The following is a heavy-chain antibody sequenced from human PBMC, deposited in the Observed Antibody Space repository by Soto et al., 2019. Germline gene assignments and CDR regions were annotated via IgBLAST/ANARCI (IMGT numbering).Heavy chain of an antibody. V-gene: IGHV1-58*02. CDR1: GFTFSSSA. CDR3: AADSGDDSTCYGADY. J-gene: IGHJ4*02. D-gene: IGHD3-22*01. CDR2: VVVGSGNT. Sequence: SVKVSCKASGFTFSSSAIQWVRQARGQRLEWIGWVVVGSGNTNYAPQFQERVAITRDMATRTSYMELSSLRSEDTALYYCAADSGDDSTCYGADYWGQ.